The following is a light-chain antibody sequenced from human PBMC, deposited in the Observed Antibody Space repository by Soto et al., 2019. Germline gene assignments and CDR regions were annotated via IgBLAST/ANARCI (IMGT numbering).Light chain of an antibody. CDR3: QQYGSVPLT. V-gene: IGKV3-20*01. CDR1: QSVSTSY. Sequence: EIVLTQSPGTLSLSPGERATLSCRASQSVSTSYLAWYQQKPGQAPRLLIYCASSRATGIPDRFSGSGSGADFTLTISRLEPEDVTVYYCQQYGSVPLTFGGGTKVEIK. J-gene: IGKJ4*01. CDR2: CAS.